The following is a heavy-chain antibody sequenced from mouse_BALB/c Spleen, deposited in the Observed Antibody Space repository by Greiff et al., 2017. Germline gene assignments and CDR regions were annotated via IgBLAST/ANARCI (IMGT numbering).Heavy chain of an antibody. Sequence: VESGGGLVQPGGSRKLSCAASGFTFSSFGMHWVRQAPEKGLEWVAYISSGSSTIYYADTVKGRFTISRDNPKNTLFLQMTSLRSEDTAMYYCARSGGYYFDYWGQGTTLTVSS. D-gene: IGHD1-1*02. V-gene: IGHV5-17*02. CDR2: ISSGSSTI. J-gene: IGHJ2*01. CDR3: ARSGGYYFDY. CDR1: GFTFSSFG.